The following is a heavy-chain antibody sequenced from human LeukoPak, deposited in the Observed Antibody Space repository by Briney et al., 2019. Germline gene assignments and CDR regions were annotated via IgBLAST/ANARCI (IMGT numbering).Heavy chain of an antibody. V-gene: IGHV3-48*03. J-gene: IGHJ6*04. CDR2: ISSSGSTI. D-gene: IGHD3-10*02. CDR1: GFTFSRYE. Sequence: GGSLRLSCAASGFTFSRYEMNWVRGARGKGLEGVSYISSSGSTIYYADSVKGRFTISRDNAKNSLYLQMNSLRAEDTAVYYCAELGITMIGGVWGKGTTVTISS. CDR3: AELGITMIGGV.